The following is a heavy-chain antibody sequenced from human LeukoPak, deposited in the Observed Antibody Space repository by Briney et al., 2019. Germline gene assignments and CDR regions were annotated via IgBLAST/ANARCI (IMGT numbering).Heavy chain of an antibody. Sequence: GGSLRLSCSASGFTFSSYAMHWVRQAPGKGLEYVSAISSNGGSTYYADSVKGRFTISRDNSKNTLYLQMSSLRAEDTAVYYCVKDLGSSSWYGDYWGQGTLVTVFS. V-gene: IGHV3-64D*09. CDR1: GFTFSSYA. CDR2: ISSNGGST. J-gene: IGHJ4*02. CDR3: VKDLGSSSWYGDY. D-gene: IGHD6-13*01.